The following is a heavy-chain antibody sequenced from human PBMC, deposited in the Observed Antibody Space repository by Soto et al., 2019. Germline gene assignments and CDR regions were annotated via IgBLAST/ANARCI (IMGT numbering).Heavy chain of an antibody. CDR1: GFSLSTSGMR. CDR3: ARMLKGYYYDSSGYYGTEYYFDY. D-gene: IGHD3-22*01. J-gene: IGHJ4*02. V-gene: IGHV2-70*04. Sequence: PTLVNPTQTLTLTCTFSGFSLSTSGMRVSWIRQPPGKALEWLARIDWDDDKFYSTSLKTRLTISKDTSKNQVVLTMTNMDPVDTATYYCARMLKGYYYDSSGYYGTEYYFDYWGQGTLVTVSS. CDR2: IDWDDDK.